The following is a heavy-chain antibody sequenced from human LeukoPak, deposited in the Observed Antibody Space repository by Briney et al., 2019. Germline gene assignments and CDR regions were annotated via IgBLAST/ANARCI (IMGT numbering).Heavy chain of an antibody. V-gene: IGHV4-28*05. D-gene: IGHD2-21*02. Sequence: SDTLSLTCSVSGYSISTSNYWAWIRQPPGRGLEWIGHIYYSGGIYYNSSLKSRVTMSVDTSRNQFSLKLSSVTAVDTAVYYCARKTTAGPTKAAFDIWGQGTMVAVST. CDR2: IYYSGGI. J-gene: IGHJ3*02. CDR3: ARKTTAGPTKAAFDI. CDR1: GYSISTSNY.